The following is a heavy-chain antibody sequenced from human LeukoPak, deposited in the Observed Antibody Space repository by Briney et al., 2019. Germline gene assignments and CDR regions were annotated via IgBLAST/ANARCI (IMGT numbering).Heavy chain of an antibody. J-gene: IGHJ4*02. CDR2: INHSGST. CDR3: ARVFRGARAVNYYFDY. CDR1: GGSFSGYY. D-gene: IGHD2-21*01. Sequence: PSETLSLTCAVYGGSFSGYYWSWIRQPPGKGLEWIGEINHSGSTNYNPSLKSRVTISVDTSKNQFSLKLSSVTAADTAVYYCARVFRGARAVNYYFDYWGQGTLVTVSS. V-gene: IGHV4-34*01.